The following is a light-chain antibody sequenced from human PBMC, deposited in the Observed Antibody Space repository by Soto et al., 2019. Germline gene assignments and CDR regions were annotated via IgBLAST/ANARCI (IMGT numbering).Light chain of an antibody. Sequence: QSVLTQPPSASGTPGQRVTISCSGSSSNIGSNYVCWYQQRPGTAPKLLIYRNNQRPSGVPDQFSCSKSGTSASLAISWLRSEDEADYYCAAWDDSLSGPVFGGGTQLTVL. CDR2: RNN. CDR3: AAWDDSLSGPV. CDR1: SSNIGSNY. V-gene: IGLV1-47*01. J-gene: IGLJ7*01.